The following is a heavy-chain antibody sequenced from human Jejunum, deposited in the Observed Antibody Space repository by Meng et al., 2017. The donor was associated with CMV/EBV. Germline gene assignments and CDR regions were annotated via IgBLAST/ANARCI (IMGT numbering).Heavy chain of an antibody. J-gene: IGHJ5*02. CDR3: GRGVGSIDPRFDP. D-gene: IGHD1-26*01. Sequence: ASRYTFIDHFMHWERQAPGQGLEWMEWINPNNEDTSYAQKFQGRVTMTRDKSITTVYMDLNRLTSDDTAFYYCGRGVGSIDPRFDPWGQGTLVTVSS. V-gene: IGHV1-2*02. CDR2: INPNNEDT. CDR1: RYTFIDHF.